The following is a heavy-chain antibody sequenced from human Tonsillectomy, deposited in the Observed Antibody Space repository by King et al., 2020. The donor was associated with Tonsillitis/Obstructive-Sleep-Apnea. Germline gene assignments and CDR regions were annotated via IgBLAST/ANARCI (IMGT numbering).Heavy chain of an antibody. D-gene: IGHD6-19*01. V-gene: IGHV3-74*01. CDR2: IDSDEIST. Sequence: VQLVESGGGLVQPGGSLRLSCAASGFTFSRYGMHRVRQAPGKGLVWVSRIDSDEISTNYADSVKGRFTISRDNAKNTVYLQMNSLRAEDTAVYYCVRDPYSSGWNDYWGQGTLVTVSS. CDR3: VRDPYSSGWNDY. J-gene: IGHJ4*02. CDR1: GFTFSRYG.